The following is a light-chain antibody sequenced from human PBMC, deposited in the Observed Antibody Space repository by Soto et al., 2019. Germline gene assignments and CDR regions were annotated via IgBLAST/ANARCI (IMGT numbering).Light chain of an antibody. CDR2: AAS. V-gene: IGKV1-9*01. CDR1: QGISSY. J-gene: IGKJ1*01. CDR3: QQLNSYSWT. Sequence: IQLTQSPSSLSASVGDRVTMTCRASQGISSYLAWYQQKPGKAPKLLIYAASTLQSGVPSRFSGSRSGTDFTLTISSLQPEDSATYYCQQLNSYSWTFGQGTKVDIK.